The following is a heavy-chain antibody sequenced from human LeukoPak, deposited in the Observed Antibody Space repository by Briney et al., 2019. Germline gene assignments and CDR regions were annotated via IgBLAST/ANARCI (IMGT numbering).Heavy chain of an antibody. CDR2: ISGSGGST. Sequence: GGSLRLSCAASGLTFSSYAMSWVRQAPGKGLEWVSAISGSGGSTYYADSVKGRFTISRDNSKNTLYLQMNSLCAEDTALYYCAKRWGITGTTYFDLWGRGTLVTVSS. J-gene: IGHJ2*01. V-gene: IGHV3-23*01. CDR3: AKRWGITGTTYFDL. CDR1: GLTFSSYA. D-gene: IGHD1-20*01.